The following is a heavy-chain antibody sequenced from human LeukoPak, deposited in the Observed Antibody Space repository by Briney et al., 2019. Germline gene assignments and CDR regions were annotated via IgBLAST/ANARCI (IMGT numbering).Heavy chain of an antibody. CDR1: GFTFDDYA. CDR2: ISWNSGSI. J-gene: IGHJ5*02. CDR3: ARCLASSSWYAGWFDP. D-gene: IGHD6-13*01. V-gene: IGHV3-9*01. Sequence: GRSLRLSCAASGFTFDDYAMRWVRQAPGKGLEWVSGISWNSGSIGYADSVKGRFTISRDNAKNSLYLQMNSLRAEDTAVYYCARCLASSSWYAGWFDPWGQGTLVTVSS.